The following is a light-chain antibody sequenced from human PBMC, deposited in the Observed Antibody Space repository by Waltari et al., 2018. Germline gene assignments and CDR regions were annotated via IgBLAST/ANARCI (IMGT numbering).Light chain of an antibody. Sequence: QSVLTQPPSVSAAPGQKVTISCSGSSSNIGNNYVSWYQQLPGTAPKLHIYDNNKRPAGIPDRFAGSKSGTSATLGITGLQTGDEAEYYCGTWDSSLSAVVFGGGTKLTVL. CDR1: SSNIGNNY. J-gene: IGLJ2*01. CDR3: GTWDSSLSAVV. CDR2: DNN. V-gene: IGLV1-51*01.